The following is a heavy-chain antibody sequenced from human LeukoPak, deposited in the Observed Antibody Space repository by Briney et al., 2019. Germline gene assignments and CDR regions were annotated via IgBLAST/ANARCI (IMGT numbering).Heavy chain of an antibody. J-gene: IGHJ4*02. D-gene: IGHD6-13*01. V-gene: IGHV3-23*01. Sequence: GGSLRLSCAASGFTFSSYAMSWVRQAPGKGLEWVSAIRGSGGSTYYADSVKGRFTISRDNSKNTLYLQMNSLRAEDTAVYYCAKDRWYSSSWYDYWGQGTLVTVSS. CDR3: AKDRWYSSSWYDY. CDR2: IRGSGGST. CDR1: GFTFSSYA.